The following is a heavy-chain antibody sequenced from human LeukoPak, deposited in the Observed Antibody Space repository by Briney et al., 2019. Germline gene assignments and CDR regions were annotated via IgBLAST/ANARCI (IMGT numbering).Heavy chain of an antibody. J-gene: IGHJ4*02. D-gene: IGHD3-22*01. CDR3: AITADSSGYLDY. CDR2: FDPEDGET. CDR1: GYTLTELS. Sequence: ASVKVSCKVSGYTLTELSMHWVRQAPGKGREWMGGFDPEDGETIYAQKFQGRVTMTEDTSTDTAYMELSSLRSEDTAVYYCAITADSSGYLDYWGQGTLVTVSS. V-gene: IGHV1-24*01.